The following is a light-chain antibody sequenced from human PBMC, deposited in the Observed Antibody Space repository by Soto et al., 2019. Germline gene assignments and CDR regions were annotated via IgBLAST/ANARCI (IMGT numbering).Light chain of an antibody. J-gene: IGLJ1*01. CDR1: SSAVGGYNY. V-gene: IGLV2-11*01. Sequence: QSVLTQPRSVSGSPGQSVSISCTGTSSAVGGYNYVAWYQPHTFKAPKVLIYDVSKRPSGVPDRFSVSKSGNTASLTISGLQSEDEADYYCCAYAGRYSYVFGAGAKVTVL. CDR3: CAYAGRYSYV. CDR2: DVS.